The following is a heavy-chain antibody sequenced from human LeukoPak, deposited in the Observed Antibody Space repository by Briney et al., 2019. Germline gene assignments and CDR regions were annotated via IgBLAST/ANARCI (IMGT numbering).Heavy chain of an antibody. V-gene: IGHV3-53*01. Sequence: GGSLRLSCAASGFTVSSNYMSWVRQAPGKGLEWVSVIYSGGSTYYADSVKGRFTISRDNSKNTLYLQMNSLRAEDTAVYYCARDKRARGYSYGSDAFDIWGQGTMVTVSS. J-gene: IGHJ3*02. D-gene: IGHD5-18*01. CDR3: ARDKRARGYSYGSDAFDI. CDR1: GFTVSSNY. CDR2: IYSGGST.